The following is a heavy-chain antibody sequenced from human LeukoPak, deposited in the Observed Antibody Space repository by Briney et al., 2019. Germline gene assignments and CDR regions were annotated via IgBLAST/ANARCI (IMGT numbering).Heavy chain of an antibody. CDR1: GASISSSNYY. D-gene: IGHD3-3*01. Sequence: KPSETLSLTCTVSGASISSSNYYWDWIRQPPGKGLEWIGSIYYSGSTYYNPSLKSRVTISVDTSKKQFPLKLSSVTAADTAVYYCARRGAWSGFYDYWGQGTLVTVSS. CDR2: IYYSGST. J-gene: IGHJ4*02. CDR3: ARRGAWSGFYDY. V-gene: IGHV4-39*01.